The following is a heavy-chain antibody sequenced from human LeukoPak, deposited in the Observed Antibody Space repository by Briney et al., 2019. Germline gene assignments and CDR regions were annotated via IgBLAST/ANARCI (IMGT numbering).Heavy chain of an antibody. J-gene: IGHJ5*02. D-gene: IGHD3-10*01. CDR1: GYSFTSYW. CDR2: IYPGDSDT. Sequence: GESLKISCKGSGYSFTSYWIGWVRQMPGKGLEWMGIIYPGDSDTRYSPSFQGQVTISADKSISTAHLQWSSLKASDTAMYYCARSRRYYGSGRYNWFDPWGQGTLVTVSS. V-gene: IGHV5-51*01. CDR3: ARSRRYYGSGRYNWFDP.